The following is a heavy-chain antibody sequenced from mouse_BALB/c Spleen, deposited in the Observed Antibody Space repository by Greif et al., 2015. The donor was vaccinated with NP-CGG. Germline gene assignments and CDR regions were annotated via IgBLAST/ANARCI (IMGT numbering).Heavy chain of an antibody. CDR2: ILPGSGST. CDR1: GYTFSSYW. V-gene: IGHV1-9*01. CDR3: ARYGSSYGGAY. D-gene: IGHD1-1*01. Sequence: VQLQQSGAELMKPGASVEISCKATGYTFSSYWIEWVKQRPGHGLEWIGEILPGSGSTNYNEKFKGKATFTADTSSNTAYMQLSSLTSEDSAVYYCARYGSSYGGAYWGQGTLVTVSA. J-gene: IGHJ3*01.